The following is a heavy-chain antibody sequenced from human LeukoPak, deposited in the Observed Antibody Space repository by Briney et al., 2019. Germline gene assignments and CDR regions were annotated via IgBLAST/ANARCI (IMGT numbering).Heavy chain of an antibody. V-gene: IGHV4-39*07. D-gene: IGHD2-8*01. CDR1: GGSISSSSYY. CDR2: IYYSGST. CDR3: ASQLQMVYAMGNAFDI. Sequence: SETLSLTCTVSGGSISSSSYYWGWIRQPPGKGLEWIGSIYYSGSTYYNPSLKSRVTISVDTTNNQFSLKLSSVTAADTAVYYCASQLQMVYAMGNAFDIWGQGTMVTVSS. J-gene: IGHJ3*02.